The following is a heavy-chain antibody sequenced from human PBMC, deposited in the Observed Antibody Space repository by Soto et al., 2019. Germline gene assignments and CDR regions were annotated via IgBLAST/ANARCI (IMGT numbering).Heavy chain of an antibody. CDR2: ISAYNGNT. CDR3: ARGIDCSGGSCYSYYYYYYYMDV. Sequence: GASVKVSCKASGYTFTSYGISWVRRAPGQGLEWMGWISAYNGNTNYAQKLQGRVTMTTDTSTSTAYMELRSLRSDDTAVYYCARGIDCSGGSCYSYYYYYYYMDVWGKGTTVTVSS. V-gene: IGHV1-18*01. J-gene: IGHJ6*03. CDR1: GYTFTSYG. D-gene: IGHD2-15*01.